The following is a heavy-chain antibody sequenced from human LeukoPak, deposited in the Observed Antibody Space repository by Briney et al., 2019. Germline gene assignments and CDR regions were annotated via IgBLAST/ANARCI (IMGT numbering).Heavy chain of an antibody. J-gene: IGHJ4*02. CDR2: ISAYNGNT. V-gene: IGHV1-18*01. CDR3: AREPPSGSPCDY. Sequence: ASVKVSCKASGYTFTSYGISWVRQAPGQGLEWMGWISAYNGNTNYAQKLQGRVTMTTDTSTSTAYMELRSLKSDDTAVYYCAREPPSGSPCDYWGQGTLVTVSS. CDR1: GYTFTSYG. D-gene: IGHD1-26*01.